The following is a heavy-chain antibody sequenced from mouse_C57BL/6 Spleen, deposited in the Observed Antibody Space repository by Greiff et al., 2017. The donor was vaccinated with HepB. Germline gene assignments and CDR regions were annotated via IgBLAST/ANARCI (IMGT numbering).Heavy chain of an antibody. V-gene: IGHV10-3*01. Sequence: DVQLVESGGGLVQPKGSLKLSCAASGFTFHSYAMHLVRQAPGKGLARVARIRSKSSNYATYYADSVKDRFTISSDDSQSMLYLQMNNLKTEDTAMYYCVRAGTVVPYWYFDVWGTGTTVTVSS. D-gene: IGHD1-1*01. CDR3: VRAGTVVPYWYFDV. CDR2: IRSKSSNYAT. J-gene: IGHJ1*03. CDR1: GFTFHSYA.